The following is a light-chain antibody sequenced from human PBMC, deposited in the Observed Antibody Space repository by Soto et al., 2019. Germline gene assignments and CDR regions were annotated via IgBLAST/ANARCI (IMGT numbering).Light chain of an antibody. J-gene: IGLJ3*02. CDR2: EGS. CDR1: SSDVGGYNY. Sequence: SALTQPRSVSGSPGQSVTISCTGTSSDVGGYNYVSWYQQHPGKAPKLMIYEGSKRPSGVSNRFSGSKSGNTASLTISGLQAEDEADYYCCSYAGSSTFVFGGGTQLTV. V-gene: IGLV2-23*03. CDR3: CSYAGSSTFV.